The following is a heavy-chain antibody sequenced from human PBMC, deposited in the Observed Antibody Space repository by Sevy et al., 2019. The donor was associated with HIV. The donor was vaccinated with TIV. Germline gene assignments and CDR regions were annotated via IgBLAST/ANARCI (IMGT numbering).Heavy chain of an antibody. CDR3: AKDVVGGYYDSSGYSDH. J-gene: IGHJ4*02. V-gene: IGHV3-23*01. CDR2: INSGGGST. Sequence: GGSLRLSCAASGFTFTEFVMSWVRQSPGKGLEWVSTINSGGGSTYYADSVKGRFTISRDNSENTLDLQMNSLRAEDTAIYYCAKDVVGGYYDSSGYSDHWGQGTLVTVSS. CDR1: GFTFTEFV. D-gene: IGHD3-22*01.